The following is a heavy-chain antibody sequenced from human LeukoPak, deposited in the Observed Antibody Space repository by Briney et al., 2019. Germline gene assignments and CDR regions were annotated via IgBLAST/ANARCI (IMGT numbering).Heavy chain of an antibody. D-gene: IGHD5-24*01. Sequence: TETLSLTCTVSGGSIINYYWSWIRQPPGKGVEWIGYVHYSGSTKYNPSLKSRLTISVDTSNNHFSLRLSSVTAADTAVYFCARVHPDGYSAYWGQGILVTVSS. CDR2: VHYSGST. V-gene: IGHV4-59*01. J-gene: IGHJ4*02. CDR1: GGSIINYY. CDR3: ARVHPDGYSAY.